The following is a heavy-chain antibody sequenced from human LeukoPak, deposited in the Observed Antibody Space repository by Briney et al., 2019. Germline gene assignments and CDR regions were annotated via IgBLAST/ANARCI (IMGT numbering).Heavy chain of an antibody. V-gene: IGHV1-18*01. CDR3: TRGGYGGPRVAFDY. CDR1: GYIFTNYV. CDR2: ISVYNGNT. Sequence: GASVKVSCKASGYIFTNYVISWVRQAPGQGLELLGWISVYNGNTDYGQKFQGRLTMTTDTSTSTAYMELRSLRSEDTAVYYCTRGGYGGPRVAFDYWGQGTLVTVSS. D-gene: IGHD1-1*01. J-gene: IGHJ4*02.